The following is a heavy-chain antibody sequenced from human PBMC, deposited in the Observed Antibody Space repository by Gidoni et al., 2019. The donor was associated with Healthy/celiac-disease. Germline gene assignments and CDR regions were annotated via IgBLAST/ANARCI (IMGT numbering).Heavy chain of an antibody. CDR2: ISYDGSNK. Sequence: QVQLVESGGGVVQPGRSLRLSCAASGFTFSSYGMHWVRQAPGKGLEWVAVISYDGSNKYYADSVKGRFTISRDNSKNTLYLQMNSLRAEDTAVYYCAKEINNDSSWFLLDYWGQGTLVTVSS. CDR3: AKEINNDSSWFLLDY. CDR1: GFTFSSYG. D-gene: IGHD3-22*01. J-gene: IGHJ4*02. V-gene: IGHV3-30*18.